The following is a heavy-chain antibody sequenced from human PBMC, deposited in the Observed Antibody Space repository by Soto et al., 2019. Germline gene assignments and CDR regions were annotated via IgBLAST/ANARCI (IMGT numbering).Heavy chain of an antibody. CDR2: IYHSGST. J-gene: IGHJ4*02. D-gene: IGHD3-3*01. CDR3: ARGKDFWSGTNQFDN. CDR1: GGSIGIYY. Sequence: SETLSLTCTVSGGSIGIYYWSWIRQPPGKGLEWIGYIYHSGSTNYNPSLKSRVTISVDTSKNQFYLKLSSVTAADTAMYYCARGKDFWSGTNQFDNWGQGTLVTVSS. V-gene: IGHV4-59*01.